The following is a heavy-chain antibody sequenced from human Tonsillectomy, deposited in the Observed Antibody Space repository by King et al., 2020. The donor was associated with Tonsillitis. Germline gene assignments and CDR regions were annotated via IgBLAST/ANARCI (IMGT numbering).Heavy chain of an antibody. CDR1: GFTFSTSW. D-gene: IGHD2-21*01. J-gene: IGHJ4*02. Sequence: VQLVESGGGLVQPGGNLRLSCAASGFTFSTSWMTWVRQAAGKGLGWVATTKPDGSEKWFVDYLKGRFTISRDNPKNSLYLQMNSLRAEDTAVYYCARDQGYSSFDYWGQGTLVTVSS. CDR3: ARDQGYSSFDY. V-gene: IGHV3-7*04. CDR2: TKPDGSEK.